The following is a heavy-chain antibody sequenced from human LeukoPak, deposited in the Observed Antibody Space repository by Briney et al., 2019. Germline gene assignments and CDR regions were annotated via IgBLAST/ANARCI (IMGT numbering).Heavy chain of an antibody. CDR2: IRYDGSNK. CDR1: GFTFSSYG. V-gene: IGHV3-30*02. CDR3: AKVESYTKLGYFDY. D-gene: IGHD3-16*01. Sequence: PGGSLRLSCAASGFTFSSYGMHWVRQAPGKGLEWVAFIRYDGSNKYYADSVKGRFTISRDNSKNTLYLQMNSLRAEDTAVYYCAKVESYTKLGYFDYWGQGTLVTVSS. J-gene: IGHJ4*02.